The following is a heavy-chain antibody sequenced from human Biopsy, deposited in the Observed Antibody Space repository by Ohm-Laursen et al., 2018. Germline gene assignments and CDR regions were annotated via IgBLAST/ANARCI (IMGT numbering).Heavy chain of an antibody. D-gene: IGHD3-3*01. CDR1: DDSIRNFY. CDR2: APYSGYT. V-gene: IGHV4-59*08. Sequence: SETLSLTCTVSDDSIRNFYWTWIRQPPGQGLEWIGHAPYSGYTNYNPSFKSQVTISVDTSKNHFSLNLRSVTAADTAVYSCARLGNFWNAEDGLDLWGLGTMVTVSS. J-gene: IGHJ3*01. CDR3: ARLGNFWNAEDGLDL.